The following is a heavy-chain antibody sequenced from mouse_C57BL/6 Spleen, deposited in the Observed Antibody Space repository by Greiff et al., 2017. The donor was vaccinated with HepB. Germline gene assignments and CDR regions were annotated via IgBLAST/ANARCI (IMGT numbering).Heavy chain of an antibody. V-gene: IGHV1-26*01. CDR2: INPNNGGT. CDR1: GYTFTDYY. CDR3: AREVAYYGNYEGFAY. D-gene: IGHD2-10*01. Sequence: EVQLQQSGPELVKPGASVKISCKASGYTFTDYYMNWVKQSHGKSLEWIGDINPNNGGTSYNQKFKGKATLTVDKSSSTAYMELRSLTSEDSAVYYCAREVAYYGNYEGFAYWCQGTLVTVSA. J-gene: IGHJ3*01.